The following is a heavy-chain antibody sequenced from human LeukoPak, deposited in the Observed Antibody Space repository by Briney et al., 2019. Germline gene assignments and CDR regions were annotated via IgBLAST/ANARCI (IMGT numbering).Heavy chain of an antibody. J-gene: IGHJ5*02. CDR3: ARDREYCSGGSCTPDWFDP. D-gene: IGHD2-15*01. CDR2: ISSSGSTI. Sequence: GGSLRLSCAASGFTFSSYEMNWVRQAPGKGLEWVSYISSSGSTIYYADSVKGRFTISRDNAKNSLYLQMNSLRAEDTAVYYCARDREYCSGGSCTPDWFDPWGQGTLVTVSS. CDR1: GFTFSSYE. V-gene: IGHV3-48*03.